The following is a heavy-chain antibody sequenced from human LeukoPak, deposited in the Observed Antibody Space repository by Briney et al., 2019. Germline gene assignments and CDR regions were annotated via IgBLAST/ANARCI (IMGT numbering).Heavy chain of an antibody. CDR3: ARDTVNGPFVISLDY. V-gene: IGHV3-48*03. J-gene: IGHJ4*02. D-gene: IGHD2-8*01. CDR2: ISSGGNTE. CDR1: GFSFSSYA. Sequence: PGRSLRLSCAASGFSFSSYAMNWVRQAPGKGLEWVSHISSGGNTEYYVDSVRGRFSMSRDNPKNLLFLQMNSLRAEDTAVYYCARDTVNGPFVISLDYWGQGALVTVSS.